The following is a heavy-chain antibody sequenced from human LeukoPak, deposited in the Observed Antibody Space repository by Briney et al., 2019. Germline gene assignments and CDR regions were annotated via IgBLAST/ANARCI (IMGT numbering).Heavy chain of an antibody. CDR2: IYHSGST. J-gene: IGHJ5*02. D-gene: IGHD3-10*01. CDR1: GYSISSGNY. V-gene: IGHV4-38-2*02. Sequence: PSETLSLTCTVSGYSISSGNYWGWIRQPPGKGLQWIGNIYHSGSTYYNPSLKSRVTISVDTSKNQFSLKLSSVTAADTAVYYCARQFVYYYGSGSYFQCRFDPWGQGTLVTVSS. CDR3: ARQFVYYYGSGSYFQCRFDP.